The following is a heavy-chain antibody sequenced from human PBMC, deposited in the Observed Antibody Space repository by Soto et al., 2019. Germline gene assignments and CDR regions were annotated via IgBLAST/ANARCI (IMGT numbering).Heavy chain of an antibody. J-gene: IGHJ4*02. Sequence: GGSLRICCTASGFTFGDYAMSWFRQAPGKGLEWVGFIRSKAYGGTTEYAASVKGRFTISRDDSKSIAYLQMNSLKTEDTAVYYCTRSHNWLMYFDYWGQGTLVTVSS. CDR3: TRSHNWLMYFDY. CDR1: GFTFGDYA. D-gene: IGHD1-20*01. V-gene: IGHV3-49*03. CDR2: IRSKAYGGTT.